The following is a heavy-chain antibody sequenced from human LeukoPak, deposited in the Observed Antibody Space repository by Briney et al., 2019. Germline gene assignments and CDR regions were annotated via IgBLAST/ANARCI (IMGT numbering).Heavy chain of an antibody. CDR1: GFTFSNAW. CDR3: ATEAAGGPDY. CDR2: IKSKTDGGTT. Sequence: GGSLRLSCAASGFTFSNAWMSWVRQAPGKGLEWVGRIKSKTDGGTTDYAAPVKGRFTISRDDSKNTLYLLMNSLTTDATAVYYCATEAAGGPDYWGQGTLVTVSS. V-gene: IGHV3-15*01. J-gene: IGHJ4*02. D-gene: IGHD4-23*01.